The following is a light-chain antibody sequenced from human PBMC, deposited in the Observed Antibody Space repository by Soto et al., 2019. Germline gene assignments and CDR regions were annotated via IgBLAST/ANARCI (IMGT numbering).Light chain of an antibody. CDR2: NNS. V-gene: IGLV1-44*01. Sequence: QLVLTQPPSASGTPGQRVTIPCSGSSSNIGSRSVNWYQQLPGTAPKLLILNNSQRPSGVPDRFSGSKSGTSASLAISGLQSEDEADYYCAAWDDSLSCPVFGGGTKLTVL. J-gene: IGLJ3*02. CDR3: AAWDDSLSCPV. CDR1: SSNIGSRS.